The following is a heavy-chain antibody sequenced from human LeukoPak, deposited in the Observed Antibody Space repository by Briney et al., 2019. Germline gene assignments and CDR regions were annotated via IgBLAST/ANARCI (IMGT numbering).Heavy chain of an antibody. CDR1: GGSISSGSYY. J-gene: IGHJ6*03. D-gene: IGHD3-10*01. CDR2: IYTSGST. Sequence: SQTLSLTCTVSGGSISSGSYYWSWIRQPAGKGLEWIGRIYTSGSTYYNPSLKSRVTISVDTSKNQFSLKLSSVTAADTAVYYCARMYYYPVYYYYYMDVWGKGTTVTISS. V-gene: IGHV4-61*02. CDR3: ARMYYYPVYYYYYMDV.